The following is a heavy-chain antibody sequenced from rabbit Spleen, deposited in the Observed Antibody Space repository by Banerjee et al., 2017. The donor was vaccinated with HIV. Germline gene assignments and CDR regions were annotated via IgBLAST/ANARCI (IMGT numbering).Heavy chain of an antibody. CDR1: GIDFSSYG. D-gene: IGHD4-1*01. CDR2: IYGDSIGST. J-gene: IGHJ4*01. CDR3: ARDLAGVIGWNFGW. Sequence: QEQLVESGGGLVTLGGSLKLSCKASGIDFSSYGISWVRQAPGKGLECIACIYGDSIGSTWYASWAKGRFTISKTSSTTVTLQMTSLTAADTATYFCARDLAGVIGWNFGWWGPGTLVTVS. V-gene: IGHV1S45*01.